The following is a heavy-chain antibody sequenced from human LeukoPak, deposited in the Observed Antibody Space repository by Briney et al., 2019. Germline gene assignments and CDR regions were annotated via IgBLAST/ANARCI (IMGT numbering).Heavy chain of an antibody. CDR2: ISYDGSNK. D-gene: IGHD4-17*01. Sequence: GRSLRLSCAASGFTFSSYGMHWVRQAPGKGLEWVAVISYDGSNKYYADSVKGRFTISGDNSKNTLYLQMNSLRAEDTAVYYCAKPKTAYGDYPNSFDYWGQGTLVTVSS. J-gene: IGHJ4*02. CDR1: GFTFSSYG. V-gene: IGHV3-30*18. CDR3: AKPKTAYGDYPNSFDY.